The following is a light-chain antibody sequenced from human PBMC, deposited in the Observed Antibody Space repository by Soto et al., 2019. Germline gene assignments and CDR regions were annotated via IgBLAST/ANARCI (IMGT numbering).Light chain of an antibody. CDR1: SWNIGNNF. CDR2: SNN. Sequence: VLTQPPSVSATPRQKVTVSCSGRSWNIGNNFVSWYQQLPGTARKLLSCSNNSRPSGIPERFSGTKSGTSATLAITGHQTGGEADYYCGTWDTSLSAAVFRSGTKVTVL. J-gene: IGLJ1*01. CDR3: GTWDTSLSAAV. V-gene: IGLV1-51*01.